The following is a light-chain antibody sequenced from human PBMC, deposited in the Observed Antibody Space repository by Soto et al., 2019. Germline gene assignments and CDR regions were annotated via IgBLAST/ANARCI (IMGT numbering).Light chain of an antibody. V-gene: IGLV2-23*02. CDR3: CSYAGSSTAYV. J-gene: IGLJ1*01. CDR1: SSDVGSYNL. CDR2: EVS. Sequence: ALTQPASVAGSHGQSITISCTGTSSDVGSYNLVSWYQQHPGKAPKLMIYEVSKRPSGVSNRFSGSKSGNTASLTISGLQAEDEADYYCCSYAGSSTAYVFGTGTKVTVL.